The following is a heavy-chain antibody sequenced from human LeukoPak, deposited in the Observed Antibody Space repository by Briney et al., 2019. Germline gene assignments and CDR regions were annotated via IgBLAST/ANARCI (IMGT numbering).Heavy chain of an antibody. CDR1: GFTFSDFG. CDR2: INSDGSST. D-gene: IGHD4-17*01. CDR3: VTGTVTWDY. J-gene: IGHJ4*02. V-gene: IGHV3-74*01. Sequence: GGSLRLSCAASGFTFSDFGMTWVRQAPGKGLVWVSHINSDGSSTSYADSVKGRFTISRDNAKNTLYLQMNSLTAEDTAVYYCVTGTVTWDYWGQGTLVTVSS.